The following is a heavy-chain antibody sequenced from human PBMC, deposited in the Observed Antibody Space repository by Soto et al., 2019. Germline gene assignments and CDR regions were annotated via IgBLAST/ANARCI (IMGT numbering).Heavy chain of an antibody. CDR3: AREVVAVAGTFDY. V-gene: IGHV6-1*01. CDR1: GESVASNSDA. Sequence: QTFSLTCAISGESVASNSDAWNWIRQSQSRGLEWLGRTYYRYKLYNDYAVYVKSRITINPDTYKNQFSLQLNSVTPEDTAVYYCAREVVAVAGTFDYWGQGTMVTVSS. CDR2: TYYRYKLYN. J-gene: IGHJ4*02. D-gene: IGHD6-19*01.